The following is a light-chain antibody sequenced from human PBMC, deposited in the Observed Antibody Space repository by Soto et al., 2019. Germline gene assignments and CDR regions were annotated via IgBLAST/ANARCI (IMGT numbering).Light chain of an antibody. Sequence: QSVLTQPASVSGSPGQSITISCIGTNSDFGTHKFFSWYQHHPGKAPKLIIYEGTTRPSGVSYCFSGSKSGNTASLTISGLQAEDEADYFCCSYAATFSVFGGGTKLTVL. J-gene: IGLJ3*02. CDR3: CSYAATFSV. CDR2: EGT. CDR1: NSDFGTHKF. V-gene: IGLV2-23*01.